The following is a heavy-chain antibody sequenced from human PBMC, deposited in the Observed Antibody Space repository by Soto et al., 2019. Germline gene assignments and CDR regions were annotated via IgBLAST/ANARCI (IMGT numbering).Heavy chain of an antibody. Sequence: QVQLVESGGGVVQPGTSLTLSCSASGFIFSNYGMHWVRQAPGKGLEWVSIISYDVSRKHYVDSVKGRFTISRDNSKNTLDLQMNSLRAEDTAVYYCAKDIHPGRDTYHYGADYWGQGTLVAVSS. CDR3: AKDIHPGRDTYHYGADY. V-gene: IGHV3-30*18. J-gene: IGHJ4*02. CDR1: GFIFSNYG. CDR2: ISYDVSRK. D-gene: IGHD5-12*01.